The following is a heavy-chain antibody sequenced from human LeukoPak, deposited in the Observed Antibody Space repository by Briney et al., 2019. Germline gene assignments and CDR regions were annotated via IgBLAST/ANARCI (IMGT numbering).Heavy chain of an antibody. CDR3: ARSDHYHDNSGYDV. CDR2: IDSFGSSK. Sequence: PGGSLRLSCAASGFTFSSYWMHWVRQAPGKGLVWVSRIDSFGSSKNYADSVRGRFAISSDNAKNTLYLQMSSLRADDTAVYYCARSDHYHDNSGYDVWGQGALVTVSS. D-gene: IGHD3-22*01. CDR1: GFTFSSYW. J-gene: IGHJ4*02. V-gene: IGHV3-74*01.